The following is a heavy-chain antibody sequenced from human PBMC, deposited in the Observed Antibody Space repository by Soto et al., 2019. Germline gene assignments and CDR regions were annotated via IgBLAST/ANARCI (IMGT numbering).Heavy chain of an antibody. V-gene: IGHV1-8*01. D-gene: IGHD6-6*01. J-gene: IGHJ6*02. CDR1: ANTFNSYD. Sequence: ASVKVSCKASANTFNSYDINWVRQATGQGLEWMGWMNPNSGNTGYAQKFQGRVTMTRDTSTSTVYMELSSLRSEDTAVYYCARDQGTSIAARSYYYYGMDVWG. CDR2: MNPNSGNT. CDR3: ARDQGTSIAARSYYYYGMDV.